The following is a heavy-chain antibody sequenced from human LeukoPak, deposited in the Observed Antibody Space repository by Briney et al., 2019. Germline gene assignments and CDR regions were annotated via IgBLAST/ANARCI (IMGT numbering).Heavy chain of an antibody. CDR2: INHSGST. V-gene: IGHV4-34*01. D-gene: IGHD6-13*01. J-gene: IGHJ4*02. Sequence: PSETLSLTCAVYGGSFSGYYYSWIRQPPGKGLGWIGEINHSGSTNYNPSLKSRVTISLDTSNNQFSLKLSSVTAADTAVYYCARGGAAAATGDYWGQGTLVTVSS. CDR1: GGSFSGYY. CDR3: ARGGAAAATGDY.